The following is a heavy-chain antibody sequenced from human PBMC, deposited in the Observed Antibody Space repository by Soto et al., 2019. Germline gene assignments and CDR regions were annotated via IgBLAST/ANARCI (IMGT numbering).Heavy chain of an antibody. J-gene: IGHJ5*02. V-gene: IGHV3-23*01. D-gene: IGHD6-19*01. Sequence: GGSLRLSCAASGFTFSSFAMSWVRQAPGKGLEWVSLIGDSGISTYYADSVKGRFTISRDNSKNTLYLQMNSLRVEDTAVYYYAKDPHSSGWSHNWFDPWGQGTLVTVSS. CDR2: IGDSGIST. CDR1: GFTFSSFA. CDR3: AKDPHSSGWSHNWFDP.